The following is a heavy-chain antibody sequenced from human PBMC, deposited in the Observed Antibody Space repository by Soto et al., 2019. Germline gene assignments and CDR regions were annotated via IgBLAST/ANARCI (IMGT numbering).Heavy chain of an antibody. CDR2: IYSSGST. V-gene: IGHV4-59*01. D-gene: IGHD6-19*01. J-gene: IGHJ4*02. CDR3: ARRNNSGWAHFDY. CDR1: GGSIGGYY. Sequence: SETLSLTCTVSGGSIGGYYWTWIRQPPGKGLEWIGYIYSSGSTNYHPSLKSRVTISVDTSKNQFSLKLSSVTAADTAVYYCARRNNSGWAHFDYWGEGIMVPVSS.